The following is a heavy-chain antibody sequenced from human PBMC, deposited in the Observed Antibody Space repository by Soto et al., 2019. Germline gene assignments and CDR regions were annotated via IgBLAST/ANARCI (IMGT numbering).Heavy chain of an antibody. CDR1: GYTFTSYG. CDR3: AKPRSSLEWPPFDP. Sequence: ASVKVSCKASGYTFTSYGISWVRQAPGQGLEWMGWISAYNGNTNYAQKLQGRVTMTTDTSTSTAYMELRSLRPDDTAVYYCAKPRSSLEWPPFDPWGHGTLVTVSS. CDR2: ISAYNGNT. D-gene: IGHD3-3*01. V-gene: IGHV1-18*01. J-gene: IGHJ5*02.